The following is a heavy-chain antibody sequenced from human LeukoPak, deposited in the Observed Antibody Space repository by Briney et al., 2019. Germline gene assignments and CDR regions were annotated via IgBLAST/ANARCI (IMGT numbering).Heavy chain of an antibody. CDR1: VGSISSGSYY. Sequence: KSSETLSLTCTVSVGSISSGSYYWSWIRQPAGKGLEWIGRIYTSGSTNYNPSLKSRVTISVGTSKNQFSLKLSSVTAADPPVYYCARDSLYYYYYMDVWGKGTTVTVSS. CDR3: ARDSLYYYYYMDV. CDR2: IYTSGST. J-gene: IGHJ6*03. V-gene: IGHV4-61*02.